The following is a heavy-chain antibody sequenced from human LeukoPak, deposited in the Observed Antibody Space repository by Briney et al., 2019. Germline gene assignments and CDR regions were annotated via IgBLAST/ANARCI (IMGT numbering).Heavy chain of an antibody. V-gene: IGHV3-7*03. D-gene: IGHD5-12*01. J-gene: IGHJ4*02. CDR1: GFTFSNYG. CDR2: IKEDGSES. Sequence: GGSLRLSCAASGFTFSNYGMSWVRQAPGKGLEWVANIKEDGSESYYVDSVKGRFTISRDNTKNSLYLQMNSLRAEDTAVYYCARFPRDPWRFDYWGQGTLVSVSS. CDR3: ARFPRDPWRFDY.